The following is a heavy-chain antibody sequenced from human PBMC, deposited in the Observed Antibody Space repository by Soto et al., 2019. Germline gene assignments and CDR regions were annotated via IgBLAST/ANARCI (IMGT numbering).Heavy chain of an antibody. CDR2: IYPGDSDT. CDR3: ARQGSGCYNPLNY. Sequence: GESLKISCQGSGYSFNIYWIGWVRQMPGKGLEWMGIIYPGDSDTRYSPSFQGQVTISADKSISTAYLQWSSLKASDTAMYYCARQGSGCYNPLNYWGQGTQVTVSS. J-gene: IGHJ4*02. V-gene: IGHV5-51*01. CDR1: GYSFNIYW. D-gene: IGHD6-19*01.